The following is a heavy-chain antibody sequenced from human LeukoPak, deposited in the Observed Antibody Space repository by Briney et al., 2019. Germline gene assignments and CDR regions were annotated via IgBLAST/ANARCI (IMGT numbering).Heavy chain of an antibody. V-gene: IGHV1-69*05. D-gene: IGHD3-22*01. Sequence: SVKVSCKASGGTFSSYAISWVRQAPGQGLEWMGRIIPIFGTANYAQKFQGRVTITTDESASTAYMELSSLRSEDTAVYYCARYNYYDSSGYYYVDYWGQGTLVTVSS. CDR1: GGTFSSYA. CDR3: ARYNYYDSSGYYYVDY. J-gene: IGHJ4*02. CDR2: IIPIFGTA.